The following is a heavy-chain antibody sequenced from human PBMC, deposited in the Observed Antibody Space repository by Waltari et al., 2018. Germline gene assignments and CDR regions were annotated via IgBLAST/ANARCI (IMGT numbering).Heavy chain of an antibody. CDR1: GGSISSGDYY. D-gene: IGHD3-22*01. CDR2: IYYSGST. Sequence: QVQLQESGPGLVKPSQTLSLTCTVSGGSISSGDYYWSWIRQPPGKGLEWIGYIYYSGSTYYNPSLKSRVTISVDTSKNQFSLKLSSVTAADTAVYYCARGSQYYDSSGLTHYFDYWGQGTLVTVSS. J-gene: IGHJ4*02. V-gene: IGHV4-30-4*08. CDR3: ARGSQYYDSSGLTHYFDY.